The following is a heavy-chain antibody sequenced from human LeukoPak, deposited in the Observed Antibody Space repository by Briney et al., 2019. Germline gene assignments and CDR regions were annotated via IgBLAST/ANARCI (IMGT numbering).Heavy chain of an antibody. CDR2: IYHSGST. CDR3: ASRKDTAMVNFDY. V-gene: IGHV4-4*02. D-gene: IGHD5-18*01. Sequence: SETLSLTCAVSGGSISSSNWWSWVRQPPGKGLEWIGEIYHSGSTNYNPSLKSRVTISVDKSKNQFSLKLSSVTAADTAVYYCASRKDTAMVNFDYWGQGTLVTVSS. J-gene: IGHJ4*02. CDR1: GGSISSSNW.